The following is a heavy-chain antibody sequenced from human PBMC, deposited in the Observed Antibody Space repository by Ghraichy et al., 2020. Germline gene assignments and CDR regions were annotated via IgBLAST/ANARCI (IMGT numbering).Heavy chain of an antibody. CDR2: IKEDGSKQ. J-gene: IGHJ4*02. Sequence: GGERRLSGAASGFTFSAYWMSWVRQAPGKGLEWVASIKEDGSKQYYVDSVKGRFTISRDNAKNSLSLQMNSLRAEDTAVYYCARDPPRRYDYWGQGTLVTVSS. CDR3: ARDPPRRYDY. CDR1: GFTFSAYW. V-gene: IGHV3-7*01.